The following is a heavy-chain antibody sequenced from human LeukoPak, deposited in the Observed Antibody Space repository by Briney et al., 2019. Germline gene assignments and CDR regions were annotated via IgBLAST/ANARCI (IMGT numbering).Heavy chain of an antibody. Sequence: ASVKVSCKASGYTFTGYYMHWVRQAPGQGLEWMGWINPNSGGTNYAQKFQGRVTMTRDTSISTAYMELSRLRSDDTAVYYCARGAYIVVVPAATTGLGYWGQGTLVTVSS. CDR2: INPNSGGT. J-gene: IGHJ4*02. D-gene: IGHD2-2*01. CDR1: GYTFTGYY. V-gene: IGHV1-2*02. CDR3: ARGAYIVVVPAATTGLGY.